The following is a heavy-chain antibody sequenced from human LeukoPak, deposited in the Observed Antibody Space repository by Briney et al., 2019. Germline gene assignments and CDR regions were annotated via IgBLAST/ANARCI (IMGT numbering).Heavy chain of an antibody. Sequence: GGSLRLFCAVSGFTLSDHNMDWVRQAPGKGLEWVGRTTNKAHSYTTEYAASVKGRFTISRDDSQNSLYLQMNSLKTEDTAVYYCARAPSGLDYWGQGILVTVSP. CDR2: TTNKAHSYTT. V-gene: IGHV3-72*01. D-gene: IGHD2-15*01. CDR3: ARAPSGLDY. CDR1: GFTLSDHN. J-gene: IGHJ4*02.